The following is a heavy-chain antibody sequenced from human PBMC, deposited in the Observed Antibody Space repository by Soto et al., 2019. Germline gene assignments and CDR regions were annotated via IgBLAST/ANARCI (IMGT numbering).Heavy chain of an antibody. Sequence: GSLRLSCAASGFTFSSFWMFWVRQAPGKGLEWLARINTDGSSASYVDSVKGRFTISRDNAKDTVYLEMNSLRADDTAVYYCAREWRGGDFWGQGTLVTVSS. CDR1: GFTFSSFW. CDR3: AREWRGGDF. D-gene: IGHD3-3*01. J-gene: IGHJ4*02. CDR2: INTDGSSA. V-gene: IGHV3-74*01.